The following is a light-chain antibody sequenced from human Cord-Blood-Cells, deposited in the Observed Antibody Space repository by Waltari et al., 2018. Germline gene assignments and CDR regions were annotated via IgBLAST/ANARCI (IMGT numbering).Light chain of an antibody. CDR1: QGISNY. J-gene: IGKJ2*01. V-gene: IGKV1-27*01. Sequence: IQMTQSPSSPSASVGDRGTITSRASQGISNYLAWYQQKPGKVPKLLIYAASTLQSGVPSRCSGSGSWSDFTLTSSSLQPEDLATYYCQKYNSTPYTFVQGNKLEIK. CDR3: QKYNSTPYT. CDR2: AAS.